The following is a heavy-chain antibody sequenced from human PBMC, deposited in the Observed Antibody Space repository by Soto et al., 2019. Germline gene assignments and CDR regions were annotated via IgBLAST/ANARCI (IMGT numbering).Heavy chain of an antibody. CDR2: ISYDGSNK. CDR1: GFTFSSYG. D-gene: IGHD2-15*01. V-gene: IGHV3-30*18. Sequence: QVQLVESGGGVVQPGMSLRLSCAASGFTFSSYGMHWVRQAPGKGLEWVAVISYDGSNKYYADSVKGRFTISRDNSKKPAYLQMKRLRGWDTAVFYCAEDLKFYSYYYVGMGVWGQGATGTVSS. J-gene: IGHJ6*02. CDR3: AEDLKFYSYYYVGMGV.